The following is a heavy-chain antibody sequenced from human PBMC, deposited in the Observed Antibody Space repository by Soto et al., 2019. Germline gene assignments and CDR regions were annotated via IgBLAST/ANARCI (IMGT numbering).Heavy chain of an antibody. CDR2: TYCRSKWYY. CDR3: ERGDQDSGRFFAY. Sequence: SHTLSRTCAITGDSVSSNSAGWSWVRQYPSRGLELLGRTYCRSKWYYDYALSARGPITINPDTPKNKYSLQLNSVTPEDTAVYFCERGDQDSGRFFAYERKGTRDTVPS. CDR1: GDSVSSNSAG. V-gene: IGHV6-1*01. J-gene: IGHJ4*01. D-gene: IGHD1-26*01.